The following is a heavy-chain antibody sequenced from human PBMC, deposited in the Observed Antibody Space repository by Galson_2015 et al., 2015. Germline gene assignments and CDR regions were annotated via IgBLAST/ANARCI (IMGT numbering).Heavy chain of an antibody. Sequence: SVKVSCKASGYTFTSYGISWVRQAPGQGLEWMGWISAYNGNTNYAQKVQGRVTMTTDTSTSTAYMELRSLRPDDTAVYYCARSLAAAGTGGWFDPWGQGTLVTVSS. D-gene: IGHD6-13*01. J-gene: IGHJ5*02. CDR2: ISAYNGNT. V-gene: IGHV1-18*01. CDR1: GYTFTSYG. CDR3: ARSLAAAGTGGWFDP.